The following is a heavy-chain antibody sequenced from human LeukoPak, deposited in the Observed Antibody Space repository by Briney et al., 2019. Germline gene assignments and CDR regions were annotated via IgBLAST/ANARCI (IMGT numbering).Heavy chain of an antibody. Sequence: ASVKVSCKASGGTFSSYAISWVRQAPGQGLEWMGRINPNSGGTNYAQKFQGRVTMTRDTSISTAYMELSRLRSDDTAVYYCARDFARGYSYGYYYYYGMDVWGQGTTVTVSS. D-gene: IGHD5-18*01. V-gene: IGHV1-2*06. CDR2: INPNSGGT. CDR3: ARDFARGYSYGYYYYYGMDV. CDR1: GGTFSSYA. J-gene: IGHJ6*02.